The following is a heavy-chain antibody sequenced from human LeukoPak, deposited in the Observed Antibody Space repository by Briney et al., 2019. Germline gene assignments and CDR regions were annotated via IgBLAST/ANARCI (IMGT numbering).Heavy chain of an antibody. CDR1: GFTFSSCS. Sequence: GGSLRLSCAASGFTFSSCSMNWVRQAPGKGLEWVSSISSSSSYIYYADSVKGRFTISRDNAKNSLYLQMNSLRAEDTAVYYCASPGGRGCSRTSCAGYAFDIWGQGTMVTVSS. V-gene: IGHV3-21*01. D-gene: IGHD2-2*01. CDR2: ISSSSSYI. CDR3: ASPGGRGCSRTSCAGYAFDI. J-gene: IGHJ3*02.